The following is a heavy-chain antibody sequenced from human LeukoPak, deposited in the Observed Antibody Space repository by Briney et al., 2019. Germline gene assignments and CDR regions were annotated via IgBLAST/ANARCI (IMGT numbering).Heavy chain of an antibody. CDR1: GXSISSSDW. CDR3: ARDASLQMGAFDV. J-gene: IGHJ3*01. D-gene: IGHD1-1*01. V-gene: IGHV4-4*02. CDR2: IYHSGST. Sequence: TSGTLSLTCAVAGXSISSSDWWAWVRQPPGEELEWIGEIYHSGSTKYNPSLKSRVTISVDKSKNQFSLKVSSVTAADTAVYYCARDASLQMGAFDVWGHGTMVTVSS.